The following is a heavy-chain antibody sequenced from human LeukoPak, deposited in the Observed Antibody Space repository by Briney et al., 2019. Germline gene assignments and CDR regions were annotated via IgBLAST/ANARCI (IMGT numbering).Heavy chain of an antibody. CDR1: GYTFTGYY. D-gene: IGHD5-24*01. Sequence: ASVKVSCKASGYTFTGYYMHWVRQAPGQGLEWMGWINPNSGGTNYAQKFQGRVTMSIDTSKNQFSLKLSSVTAADTAVYYCARDFRGNYGSRGMDVWGQGTTVTVSS. CDR3: ARDFRGNYGSRGMDV. V-gene: IGHV1-2*02. CDR2: INPNSGGT. J-gene: IGHJ6*02.